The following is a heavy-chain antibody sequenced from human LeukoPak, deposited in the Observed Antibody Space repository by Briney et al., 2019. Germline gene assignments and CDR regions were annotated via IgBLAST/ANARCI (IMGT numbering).Heavy chain of an antibody. CDR2: LNPDSAGT. Sequence: ASVKVSCKASGYTFTDNYIHWLRQAPGQGLEWMGWLNPDSAGTSYARKFQGRVSMTRDTSISTAYMELSGLTSDDTAIYYCARGGKQWLVRYYYDVDVWGQGTTVIVSS. CDR3: ARGGKQWLVRYYYDVDV. V-gene: IGHV1-2*02. D-gene: IGHD6-19*01. CDR1: GYTFTDNY. J-gene: IGHJ6*02.